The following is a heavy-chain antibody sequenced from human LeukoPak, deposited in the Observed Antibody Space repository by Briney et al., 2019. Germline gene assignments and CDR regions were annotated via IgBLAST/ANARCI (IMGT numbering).Heavy chain of an antibody. V-gene: IGHV3-23*01. CDR1: GFTFSSYG. CDR3: AKVTYGSGTYGAFDY. Sequence: GGSLRLSCAASGFTFSSYGMHWVRQAPGKGLEWVSTISGSGDNTYYADSVKGRFTISRDNSKNTLYLQMNSLRAEDTAVYYCAKVTYGSGTYGAFDYWGQGTLVTVSS. D-gene: IGHD3-10*01. CDR2: ISGSGDNT. J-gene: IGHJ4*02.